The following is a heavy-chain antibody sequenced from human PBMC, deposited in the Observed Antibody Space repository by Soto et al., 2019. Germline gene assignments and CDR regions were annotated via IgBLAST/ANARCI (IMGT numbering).Heavy chain of an antibody. V-gene: IGHV2-5*01. CDR1: GFSLSTSGVG. Sequence: SGPTLVNPTQTLTLTCTFSGFSLSTSGVGVGWIRQPPGKALEWLALIYWNDDKRYSPSLKSRLTITEDTSKNQVVLTMTNMDTVDTATYYCAHSRNSDFWSGYYVFYWWGQGTLVTVSS. CDR3: AHSRNSDFWSGYYVFYW. J-gene: IGHJ4*02. D-gene: IGHD3-3*01. CDR2: IYWNDDK.